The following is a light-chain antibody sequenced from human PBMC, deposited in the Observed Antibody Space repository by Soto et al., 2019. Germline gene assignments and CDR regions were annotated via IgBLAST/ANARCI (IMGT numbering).Light chain of an antibody. J-gene: IGKJ4*01. V-gene: IGKV3-11*01. CDR1: RSVSNY. Sequence: EIVLTQSPATLSLSPGERATLSCRASRSVSNYLAWYQQKPGQAPRLLIYDASNRATGIPARFSGSGSGTDFTLTISSLEPEDFAVYYCQQRSDWPPVTFGGGTKLEIK. CDR2: DAS. CDR3: QQRSDWPPVT.